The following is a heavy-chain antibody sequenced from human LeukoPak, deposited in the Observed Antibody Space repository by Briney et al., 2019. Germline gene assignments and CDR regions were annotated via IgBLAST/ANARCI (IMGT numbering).Heavy chain of an antibody. CDR1: GGSFSGYY. CDR2: INHSGST. J-gene: IGHJ4*02. D-gene: IGHD1-26*01. V-gene: IGHV4-34*01. CDR3: ARHGSRVGVATN. Sequence: SETLSLTCAVYGGSFSGYYWSWIRQPPGKGLEWIGEINHSGSTNYNPSLKSRVTISVDTSKNQFSLKLSSVTAADTAVYYCARHGSRVGVATNWGQGTLVTVSS.